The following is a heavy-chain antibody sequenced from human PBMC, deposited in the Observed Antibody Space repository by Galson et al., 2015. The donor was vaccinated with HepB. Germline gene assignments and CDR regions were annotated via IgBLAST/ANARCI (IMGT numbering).Heavy chain of an antibody. CDR3: ASPLMITFGGVIAPFDAFDI. CDR1: GFTFSSYA. CDR2: ISYDGSNK. V-gene: IGHV3-30*04. D-gene: IGHD3-16*02. J-gene: IGHJ3*02. Sequence: SLRLSCAASGFTFSSYAMHWVRQAPGKGLEWVAVISYDGSNKYYADSVKGRFTISRDNSKNTLYLQMNSLRAEDTAVYYCASPLMITFGGVIAPFDAFDIWGQGTMVTVSS.